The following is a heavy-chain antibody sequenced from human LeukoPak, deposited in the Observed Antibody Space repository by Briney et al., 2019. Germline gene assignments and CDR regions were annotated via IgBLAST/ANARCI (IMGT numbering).Heavy chain of an antibody. J-gene: IGHJ4*02. CDR3: TRQYSSSYYSGY. Sequence: SETLSLTYAVSGGSFSGFYWSWIRQPPGGGLEWIADINHSGTTNYNPSLKSRVTISVDTSKNQFSLNLKSMTAADTAVYYCTRQYSSSYYSGYWGQGTLVTVSS. V-gene: IGHV4-34*01. D-gene: IGHD6-6*01. CDR2: INHSGTT. CDR1: GGSFSGFY.